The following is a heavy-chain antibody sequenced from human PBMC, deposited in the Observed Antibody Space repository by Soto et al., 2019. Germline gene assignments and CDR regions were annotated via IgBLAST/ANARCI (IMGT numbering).Heavy chain of an antibody. J-gene: IGHJ6*02. V-gene: IGHV4-31*03. D-gene: IGHD6-6*01. Sequence: QVQLQESGPGLVKPSQTLSLTCTVSGGSISSGGYYWTWIRQHPGKGLEWIGYNYYSGITYYNPSLKSRVTISIDTSKNKFSLKLSSVTDADTAVYYCARGSSIAGLYYGMDVWGQGTTVTVSS. CDR3: ARGSSIAGLYYGMDV. CDR1: GGSISSGGYY. CDR2: NYYSGIT.